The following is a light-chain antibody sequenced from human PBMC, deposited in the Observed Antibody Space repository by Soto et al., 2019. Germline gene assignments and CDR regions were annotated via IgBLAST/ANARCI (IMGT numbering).Light chain of an antibody. V-gene: IGKV3-20*01. Sequence: DIVLTQSPCTLSLSAGERATLXCRASQSVTSNYLAWYQQTPGQAPRLLIYGVSSRATGIPDRFSGSGSGTDFTLTISRLEPEDFAVYYCQQYGSSPLTFGGGTKVDIK. CDR1: QSVTSNY. CDR2: GVS. CDR3: QQYGSSPLT. J-gene: IGKJ4*01.